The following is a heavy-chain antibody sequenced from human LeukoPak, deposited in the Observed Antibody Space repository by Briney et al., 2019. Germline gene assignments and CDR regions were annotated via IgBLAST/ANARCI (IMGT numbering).Heavy chain of an antibody. CDR3: ARDVDFWSGYPPTHDAFDI. J-gene: IGHJ3*02. D-gene: IGHD3-3*01. CDR2: IKQDGSEK. Sequence: RGSLRLSCAASGFTFSSYWMSWVRQAPGKGLEWVANIKQDGSEKYYVDSVKGRFTISRDNAKNSLYLQMNSLRAEDTAVYYCARDVDFWSGYPPTHDAFDIWGQGTMVTVSS. V-gene: IGHV3-7*01. CDR1: GFTFSSYW.